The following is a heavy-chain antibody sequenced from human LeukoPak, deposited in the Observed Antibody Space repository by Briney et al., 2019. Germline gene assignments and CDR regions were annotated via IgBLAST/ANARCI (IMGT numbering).Heavy chain of an antibody. J-gene: IGHJ1*01. V-gene: IGHV1-46*01. Sequence: ASVKVSCKASGYTFTGYYMHWVRQAPGQGLEWMEIINPSGGSTSYAQKFQGRVTMTRDMSTSTVYMELSSLRSEDTAVYYCAREGGSGSFAEYFQHWGQGTLVTVSS. CDR1: GYTFTGYY. CDR2: INPSGGST. CDR3: AREGGSGSFAEYFQH. D-gene: IGHD1-26*01.